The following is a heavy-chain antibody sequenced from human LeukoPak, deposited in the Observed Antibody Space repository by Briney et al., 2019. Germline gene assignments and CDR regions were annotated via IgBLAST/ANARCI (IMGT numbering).Heavy chain of an antibody. CDR1: GFTFSSYA. J-gene: IGHJ6*02. Sequence: GGSLRLSCAASGFTFSSYAMSWVRQAPGKGLEWVSAISGSGGSTYYADSVKGRFTISRDNSKNTLYLQMNSLRAEDTAVYYCAKDRVYGDYAGSGMDVRGQGTTVTVSS. V-gene: IGHV3-23*01. CDR2: ISGSGGST. D-gene: IGHD4-17*01. CDR3: AKDRVYGDYAGSGMDV.